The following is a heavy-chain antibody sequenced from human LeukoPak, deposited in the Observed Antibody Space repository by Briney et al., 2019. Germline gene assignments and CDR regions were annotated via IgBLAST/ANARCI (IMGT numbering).Heavy chain of an antibody. CDR3: ARGPAANSGNYYVGDY. V-gene: IGHV3-74*01. CDR2: INDDGSTT. J-gene: IGHJ4*02. CDR1: GFTFSRSW. D-gene: IGHD1-26*01. Sequence: GGSLRLSCAASGFTFSRSWMHWVRQAPGEGLVWVSRINDDGSTTSYADSVKGRFTISRDNAKNTLYLQMNSLRAEDTAVYYCARGPAANSGNYYVGDYWGQGTPVTVSS.